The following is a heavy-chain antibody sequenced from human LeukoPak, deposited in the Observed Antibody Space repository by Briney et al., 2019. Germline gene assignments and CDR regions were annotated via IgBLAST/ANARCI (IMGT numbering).Heavy chain of an antibody. V-gene: IGHV4-59*01. CDR2: MFYTGST. Sequence: PSETLSLTCTVSGGSFGSYYLSWIRQSPGKGLEWIGFMFYTGSTNYNPSVMSRVSTSRDASKNHFSLKLNSLTAADTALYFCARGDDADGYLSTWGQGILVIVSS. J-gene: IGHJ5*02. CDR1: GGSFGSYY. CDR3: ARGDDADGYLST. D-gene: IGHD5-24*01.